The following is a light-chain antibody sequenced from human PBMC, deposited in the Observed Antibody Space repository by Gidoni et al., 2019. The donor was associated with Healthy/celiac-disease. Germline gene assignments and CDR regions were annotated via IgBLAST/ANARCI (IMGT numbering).Light chain of an antibody. V-gene: IGKV3-11*01. J-gene: IGKJ1*01. CDR3: QQRSNWPPWT. Sequence: EIVLTQSLATLSLSPGERATPSCRASQSVSSYLAWYQQKPGQAPRLLIYDASNRATGIPARFSGSGSGADFSLTISSLEPEDFAVYYCQQRSNWPPWTFGQGTKVEIK. CDR1: QSVSSY. CDR2: DAS.